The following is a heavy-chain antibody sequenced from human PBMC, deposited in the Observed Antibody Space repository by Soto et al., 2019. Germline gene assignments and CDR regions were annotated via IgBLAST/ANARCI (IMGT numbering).Heavy chain of an antibody. V-gene: IGHV3-48*01. D-gene: IGHD6-6*01. CDR2: ISSSSSTI. CDR1: GFSLRSYS. J-gene: IGHJ4*02. CDR3: ARVRYSSLLSDY. Sequence: GGSMGLACSASGFSLRSYSVNWVRQAPGKGLEWVSYISSSSSTIYYADSVKGRFTISRDNAKNSLYLQMNSLRAEDTAVYYCARVRYSSLLSDYWGQGTLVTVSS.